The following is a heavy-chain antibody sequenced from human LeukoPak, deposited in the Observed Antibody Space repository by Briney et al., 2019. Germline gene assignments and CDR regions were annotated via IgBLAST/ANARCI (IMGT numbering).Heavy chain of an antibody. Sequence: GRSLRLSCAASGFTFDDYAMHWVRQAPGKGLEWVSGTSWNSGSIGYADSVKGRFTISRDNAKNSLYLQMNSLRAGDTALYYCAKGTTGTSSPFDYWGQGTLVTVSS. J-gene: IGHJ4*02. CDR3: AKGTTGTSSPFDY. CDR1: GFTFDDYA. CDR2: TSWNSGSI. D-gene: IGHD1-1*01. V-gene: IGHV3-9*01.